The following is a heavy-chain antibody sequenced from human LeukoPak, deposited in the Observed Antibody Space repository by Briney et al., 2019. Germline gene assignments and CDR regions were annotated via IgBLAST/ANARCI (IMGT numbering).Heavy chain of an antibody. CDR2: ISGSGGST. Sequence: GGSPRLSCAASGFTFSSFAMSWVRQAPGKRLEGVSAISGSGGSTYYADSVQCRFTISSDNSKNTLYLQMNSLRAEDTAVYYCAKAGGIAVAGTYYYGMDVWGQGTTVTVSS. D-gene: IGHD6-19*01. CDR3: AKAGGIAVAGTYYYGMDV. J-gene: IGHJ6*02. CDR1: GFTFSSFA. V-gene: IGHV3-23*01.